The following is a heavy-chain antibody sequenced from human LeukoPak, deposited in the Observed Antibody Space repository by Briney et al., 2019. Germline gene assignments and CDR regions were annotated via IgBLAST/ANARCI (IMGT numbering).Heavy chain of an antibody. Sequence: SQTLSLTCTVSGGSISSGSYYWGWIRQPPGKGLEWIGSIYHSGSTYYNPSLKSRVTISVDTSKNQFSLKLSSVTAADTAVYYCASSGESPAAILPDFDYWGQGTLVTVSS. V-gene: IGHV4-39*07. CDR2: IYHSGST. D-gene: IGHD2-2*01. CDR1: GGSISSGSYY. CDR3: ASSGESPAAILPDFDY. J-gene: IGHJ4*02.